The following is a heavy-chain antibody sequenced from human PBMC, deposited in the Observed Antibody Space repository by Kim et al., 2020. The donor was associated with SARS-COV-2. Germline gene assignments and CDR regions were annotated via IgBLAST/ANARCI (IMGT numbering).Heavy chain of an antibody. CDR3: AKAPVGYGDYYLDY. CDR2: IWYDGSNK. J-gene: IGHJ4*02. V-gene: IGHV3-33*06. CDR1: GFTFTTYG. Sequence: GGSLRLSCAASGFTFTTYGMHWVRQAPGKGLQWVALIWYDGSNKYYADSVKGRFTISRDNSKNTLYLQMNSLRADDTAVYYCAKAPVGYGDYYLDYWGQGTLVTVSS. D-gene: IGHD4-17*01.